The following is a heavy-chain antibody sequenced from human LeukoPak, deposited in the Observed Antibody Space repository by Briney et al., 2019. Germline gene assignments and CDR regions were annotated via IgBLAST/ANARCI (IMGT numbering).Heavy chain of an antibody. V-gene: IGHV3-15*01. CDR1: RFTFSSAW. CDR2: IKTKTDGGTT. Sequence: GRSLRLSCAASRFTFSSAWMSWVRQAPGQGLEWLGRIKTKTDGGTTDYAAPVKGRFTISRDDSKDTLYLQMNSLKSDDTAVYYCANIFGGNSHRSDYWGQGTLVTVSS. CDR3: ANIFGGNSHRSDY. J-gene: IGHJ4*02. D-gene: IGHD4-23*01.